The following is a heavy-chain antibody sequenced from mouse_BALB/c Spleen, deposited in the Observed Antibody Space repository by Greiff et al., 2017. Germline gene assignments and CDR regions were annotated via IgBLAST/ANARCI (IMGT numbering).Heavy chain of an antibody. V-gene: IGHV5-12-1*01. Sequence: EVHLVESGGGLVEPGGSLKLSCAASGFAFSSYDMSWVRQTPEKRLEWVAYISSGGGSTYYPDTVKGRFTISRDNAKNTLYLQMSSLKSEDTAMYYCARHGMITLYAMDYWGQGTSVTVSS. CDR2: ISSGGGST. CDR1: GFAFSSYD. CDR3: ARHGMITLYAMDY. J-gene: IGHJ4*01. D-gene: IGHD2-4*01.